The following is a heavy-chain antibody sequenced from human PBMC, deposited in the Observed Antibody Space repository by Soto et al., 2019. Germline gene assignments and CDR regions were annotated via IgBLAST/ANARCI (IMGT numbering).Heavy chain of an antibody. CDR3: ARVFYGDYPDY. CDR1: GFTVSSNY. CDR2: IYSGGST. Sequence: EVQLVESGGGLVQPGGSLRLSCAASGFTVSSNYMSWVRQAPGKGLEWVSVIYSGGSTYYADSVKGRFTISRDNSKNTVYLQMNSLRAEDTAVYYCARVFYGDYPDYWGQGTLVTVSS. V-gene: IGHV3-66*01. D-gene: IGHD4-17*01. J-gene: IGHJ4*02.